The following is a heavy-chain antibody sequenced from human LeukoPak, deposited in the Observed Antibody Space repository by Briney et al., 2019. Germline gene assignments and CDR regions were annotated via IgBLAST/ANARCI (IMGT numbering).Heavy chain of an antibody. J-gene: IGHJ1*01. V-gene: IGHV4-59*08. D-gene: IGHD3-22*01. CDR2: ISYSGST. Sequence: PSETLSLTCTVSGGSIRGYYWSWIRQPPGKGLEWIGYISYSGSTNYNPSLKSRVTISVDTSKNQFSLNLSSATAADTAVYYCARHAVYYYDSSGYYYGYFQHWGQGTLVTVSS. CDR1: GGSIRGYY. CDR3: ARHAVYYYDSSGYYYGYFQH.